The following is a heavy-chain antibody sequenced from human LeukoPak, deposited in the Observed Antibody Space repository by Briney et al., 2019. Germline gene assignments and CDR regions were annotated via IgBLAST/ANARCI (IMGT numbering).Heavy chain of an antibody. CDR2: ISYDGSNK. J-gene: IGHJ4*02. Sequence: TGGSLRLSCAASGFTFSSYAMHWVRQAPGKGLEWVAVISYDGSNKYYADSVKGRFTISRDNSKNTLYLQMNSLRAEDTAVYYCARDNSLQYSSSPGTYWGQGTLVTVSS. CDR3: ARDNSLQYSSSPGTY. CDR1: GFTFSSYA. D-gene: IGHD6-6*01. V-gene: IGHV3-30*04.